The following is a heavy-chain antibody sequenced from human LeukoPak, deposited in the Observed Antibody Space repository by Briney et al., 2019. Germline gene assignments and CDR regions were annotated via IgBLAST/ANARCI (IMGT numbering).Heavy chain of an antibody. CDR1: GGSISSYY. D-gene: IGHD1-26*01. V-gene: IGHV4-4*07. J-gene: IGHJ5*02. CDR2: IYTSGGT. CDR3: VRGPTWFDP. Sequence: SETLSLTCTVSGGSISSYYWSWLRQPAGKGLEWIGRIYTSGGTTYNPSLKSRVAMSVDTSKNQFSLKLSSVTAADTAVYYCVRGPTWFDPWGQGTLVTVSS.